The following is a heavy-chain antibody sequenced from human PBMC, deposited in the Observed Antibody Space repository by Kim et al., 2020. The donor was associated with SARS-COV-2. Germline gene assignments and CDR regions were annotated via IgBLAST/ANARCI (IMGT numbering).Heavy chain of an antibody. Sequence: ASVKVSCKASGYTFTSYAMHWVRQAPGQRLEWMGWINAGNGNTKYSQKFQGRVTITRDTSASTAYMELSSLRSEDTAVYYCARVLELRSLLYYYGMDVWGQGTTVTVSS. CDR1: GYTFTSYA. J-gene: IGHJ6*02. CDR3: ARVLELRSLLYYYGMDV. V-gene: IGHV1-3*01. CDR2: INAGNGNT. D-gene: IGHD1-7*01.